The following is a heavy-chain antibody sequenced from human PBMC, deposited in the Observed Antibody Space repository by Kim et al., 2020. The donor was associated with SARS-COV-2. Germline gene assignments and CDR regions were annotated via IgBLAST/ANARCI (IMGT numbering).Heavy chain of an antibody. CDR2: IYSGGST. CDR3: ARERGKSSEADY. Sequence: GGSLRLSCAASGFTVSSNYMSWVRQAPGKGLEWVSVIYSGGSTYYADSVKGRFTISRDNSKNTLYLQMNSLRAEDTAVYYCARERGKSSEADYWGQGTLVTVSS. J-gene: IGHJ4*02. CDR1: GFTVSSNY. D-gene: IGHD3-22*01. V-gene: IGHV3-66*01.